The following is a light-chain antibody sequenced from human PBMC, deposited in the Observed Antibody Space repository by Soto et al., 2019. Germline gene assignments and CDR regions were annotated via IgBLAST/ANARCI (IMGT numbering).Light chain of an antibody. Sequence: SYELTQAPSVSVAPGQTATITGGGDKIGRKNVHWYQQRPGQAPVVVVYDDSDRPSGVPERFSGSNAGNTATLTIARVEGGDEAEYYCPVWDSTTDLVILGGGTKVTVL. V-gene: IGLV3-21*02. CDR2: DDS. CDR1: KIGRKN. CDR3: PVWDSTTDLVI. J-gene: IGLJ2*01.